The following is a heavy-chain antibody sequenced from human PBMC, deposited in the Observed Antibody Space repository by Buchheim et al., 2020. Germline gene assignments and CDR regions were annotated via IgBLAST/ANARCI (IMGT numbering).Heavy chain of an antibody. D-gene: IGHD3-3*01. J-gene: IGHJ4*02. V-gene: IGHV1-46*01. CDR1: GYTFTSYY. Sequence: QVQLVQSGAEVKKPGASVKVSCKASGYTFTSYYMHWVRQAPGQGLEWMGIINPSGGSTSYAQKFQGRVTMTRDTSKSTGYMELSSLRSEDTAVYYCARLPFLSYDFWSGYYPRARDYWGQGTL. CDR2: INPSGGST. CDR3: ARLPFLSYDFWSGYYPRARDY.